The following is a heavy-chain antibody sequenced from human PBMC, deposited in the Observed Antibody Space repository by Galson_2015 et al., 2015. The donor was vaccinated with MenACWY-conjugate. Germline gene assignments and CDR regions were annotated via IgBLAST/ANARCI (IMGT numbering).Heavy chain of an antibody. Sequence: SETLSLTCTVSGGSISSSYWSWIRQPPGKGLEWIGCIYYSGSTNYNPSLKSRVTIPVDTSKNQFSLKLSSVTAADTAVYYCARGTVVVVAARVSYYYYGMDVWGQGTTVTVSS. D-gene: IGHD2-15*01. J-gene: IGHJ6*02. CDR2: IYYSGST. CDR1: GGSISSSY. CDR3: ARGTVVVVAARVSYYYYGMDV. V-gene: IGHV4-59*08.